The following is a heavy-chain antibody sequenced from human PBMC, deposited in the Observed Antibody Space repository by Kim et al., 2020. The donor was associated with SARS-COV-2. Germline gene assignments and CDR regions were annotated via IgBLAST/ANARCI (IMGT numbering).Heavy chain of an antibody. CDR1: GGSISSSSYY. CDR3: ARTRSSSWYQLTDYSYGMDV. Sequence: SETLSLTCTVSGGSISSSSYYWGWIRQPPGKGLEWIGSIYYSGSTYYNPSLKSRVTISVDTSKNQFSLKLSSVTAADTAVYYCARTRSSSWYQLTDYSYGMDVWGQGTTVTGSS. D-gene: IGHD6-13*01. J-gene: IGHJ6*02. V-gene: IGHV4-39*01. CDR2: IYYSGST.